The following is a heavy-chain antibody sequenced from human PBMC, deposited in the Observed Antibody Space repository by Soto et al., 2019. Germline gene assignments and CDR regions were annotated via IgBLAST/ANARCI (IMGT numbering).Heavy chain of an antibody. D-gene: IGHD2-8*01. Sequence: GWSLRLSCAASGFTFSSYAMSWVRQAPGKGLEWVSSISGSGGSTYYADSVKGRFTISRDNSKNTLYLQMNSLRAEDTAVYYCAKAMRYCTNGVCYAYWGQGTLLTVSS. CDR3: AKAMRYCTNGVCYAY. J-gene: IGHJ4*02. V-gene: IGHV3-23*01. CDR1: GFTFSSYA. CDR2: ISGSGGST.